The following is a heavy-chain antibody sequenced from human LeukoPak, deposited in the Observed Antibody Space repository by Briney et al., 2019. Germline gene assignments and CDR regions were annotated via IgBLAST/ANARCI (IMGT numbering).Heavy chain of an antibody. D-gene: IGHD4-23*01. Sequence: GGSLRLSCAASGFTFSSYGMHWVRQAPGKGLEWVAVIWYDGSNKYYADSVKGRFTISRDNSKNTLYLQMNSLRAEDTAVYYCAREGYGCNSPFDHWGQGTLVTVSS. CDR2: IWYDGSNK. V-gene: IGHV3-33*01. CDR1: GFTFSSYG. CDR3: AREGYGCNSPFDH. J-gene: IGHJ4*02.